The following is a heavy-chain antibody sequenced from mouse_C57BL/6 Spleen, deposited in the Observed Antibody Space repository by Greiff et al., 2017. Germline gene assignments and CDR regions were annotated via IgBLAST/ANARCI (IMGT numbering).Heavy chain of an antibody. CDR1: GYTFTSSW. V-gene: IGHV1-55*01. J-gene: IGHJ2*01. CDR2: IYPGSGGT. CDR3: ATSASGEDYDC. Sequence: QVQLQQPGPELVKPGASVKLSCKASGYTFTSSWMNWVKQRPGEGLEWIGGIYPGSGGTNYNEKFKGKATLTVDTSSSTAYMQLSSLTSEDSAVYYCATSASGEDYDCWGQGTTLTVSS.